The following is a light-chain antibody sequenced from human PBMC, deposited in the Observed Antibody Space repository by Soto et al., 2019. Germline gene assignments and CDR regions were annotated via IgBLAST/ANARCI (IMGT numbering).Light chain of an antibody. Sequence: QAVVTQEPSFSVSPGGTVTLTCGLTSGSVSTRYYPSWYQQTPGQAPRTLIYSTNTRSSGVPDRFSGSILGNKAALTITGAQADDESDYYCVLYWVGGIYLFGSGTKLTVL. CDR3: VLYWVGGIYL. CDR1: SGSVSTRYY. J-gene: IGLJ1*01. CDR2: STN. V-gene: IGLV8-61*01.